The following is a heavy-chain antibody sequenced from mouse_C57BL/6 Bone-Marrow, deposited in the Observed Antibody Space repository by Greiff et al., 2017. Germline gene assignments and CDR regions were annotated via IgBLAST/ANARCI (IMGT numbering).Heavy chain of an antibody. D-gene: IGHD2-4*01. CDR2: ISDGGSYT. J-gene: IGHJ3*01. CDR3: ARYYDYDGAWFAY. Sequence: EVQVVESGGGLVKPGGSLKLSCAASGFTFSSYAMSWVRQTPEKRLEWVATISDGGSYTYYPDNVKGRFTISRDNAKNNLYLQMSHLKSEDTAMYYGARYYDYDGAWFAYWGQGTLVTVSA. V-gene: IGHV5-4*01. CDR1: GFTFSSYA.